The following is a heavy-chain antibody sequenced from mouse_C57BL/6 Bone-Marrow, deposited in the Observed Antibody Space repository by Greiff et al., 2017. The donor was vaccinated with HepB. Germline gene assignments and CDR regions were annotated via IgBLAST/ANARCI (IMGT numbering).Heavy chain of an antibody. V-gene: IGHV5-17*01. D-gene: IGHD1-1*01. CDR2: ISSGSSTI. CDR3: ARGYGSSYDWFAY. CDR1: GFTFSDYG. J-gene: IGHJ3*01. Sequence: EVQVVESGGGLVKPGGSLKLSCAASGFTFSDYGMHWVRQAPEKGLEWVAYISSGSSTIYYADTVKGRFTISRDNAKNTVFLQMTSLRSEDTAMYYGARGYGSSYDWFAYWGQGTLVTVSA.